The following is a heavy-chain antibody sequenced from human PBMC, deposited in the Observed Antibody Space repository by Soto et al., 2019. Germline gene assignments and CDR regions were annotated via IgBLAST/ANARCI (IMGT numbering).Heavy chain of an antibody. J-gene: IGHJ4*02. CDR1: GFTFSSYW. V-gene: IGHV3-74*01. D-gene: IGHD3-22*01. Sequence: EVQLVESGGGLVQPGGSLRLSCAASGFTFSSYWMHWVRQAPGKGLVWVSRINSDGSRTSYADSAKGRFTISRDNAENTLYLQMNSLRAEDTAVYYCARGDGDYYDGNGYLGRHWGQGTLVTVSS. CDR3: ARGDGDYYDGNGYLGRH. CDR2: INSDGSRT.